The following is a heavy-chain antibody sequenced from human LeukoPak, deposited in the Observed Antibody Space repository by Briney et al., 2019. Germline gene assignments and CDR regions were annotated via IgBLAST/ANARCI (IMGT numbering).Heavy chain of an antibody. D-gene: IGHD6-13*01. Sequence: PSGTVSLTCAVSGGSISSRNWWNWVRQPPGKGLEWIGEIHHSGSTNYNPSLKSRVTISVDKSKNQFSLKLSSVTAADTAVYYCARGGKQQLVMYYYYMDVWGKGTTVTVSS. CDR2: IHHSGST. CDR1: GGSISSRNW. CDR3: ARGGKQQLVMYYYYMDV. J-gene: IGHJ6*03. V-gene: IGHV4-4*02.